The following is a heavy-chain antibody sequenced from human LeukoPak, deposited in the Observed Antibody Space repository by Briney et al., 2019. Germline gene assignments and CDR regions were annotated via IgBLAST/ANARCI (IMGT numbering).Heavy chain of an antibody. D-gene: IGHD5-18*01. V-gene: IGHV3-73*01. J-gene: IGHJ4*02. Sequence: QTGGSLKLSCAASGFTFSGSAMHWVRQASGKGLEWVGRIRSKLNSYATAYAASVKGRFTISRDDSKNTAYLQMNSLKTEDTAVYDCTRTAMVTGFDSWGQGTLVTVSS. CDR2: IRSKLNSYAT. CDR1: GFTFSGSA. CDR3: TRTAMVTGFDS.